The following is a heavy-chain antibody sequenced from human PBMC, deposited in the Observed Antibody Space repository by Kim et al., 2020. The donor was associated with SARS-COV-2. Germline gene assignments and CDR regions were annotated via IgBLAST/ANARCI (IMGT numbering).Heavy chain of an antibody. J-gene: IGHJ3*02. Sequence: YSDAVKCRFTISRDNAKNSVFLQMSGLRAEDTSVYYCARDRSDNGGSAVDIWGQGTMVTVSA. V-gene: IGHV3-48*03. CDR3: ARDRSDNGGSAVDI. D-gene: IGHD6-25*01.